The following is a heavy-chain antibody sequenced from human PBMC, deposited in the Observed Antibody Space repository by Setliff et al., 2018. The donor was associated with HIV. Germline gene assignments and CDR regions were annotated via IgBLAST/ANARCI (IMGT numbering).Heavy chain of an antibody. CDR2: IRYDGSNK. CDR1: GFTFSSYG. V-gene: IGHV3-30*02. CDR3: ARGYYGSDLQNAMDV. D-gene: IGHD3-10*01. J-gene: IGHJ6*02. Sequence: PGGSLRLSCAASGFTFSSYGMHWVRQAPGKGLEWVSFIRYDGSNKYYADSMKGRFTISRDNAKNTLYLQMDSLRGEDTAVYYCARGYYGSDLQNAMDVWGQGTTVTDSS.